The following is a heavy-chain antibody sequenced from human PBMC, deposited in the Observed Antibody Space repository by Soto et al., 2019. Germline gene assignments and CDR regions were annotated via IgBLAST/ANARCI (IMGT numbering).Heavy chain of an antibody. V-gene: IGHV4-34*01. CDR3: ARVRSIAVVFDY. CDR2: INHSGST. CDR1: GGSFSGYY. Sequence: SETLSLTCAVYGGSFSGYYWSWIRQPPGKGLEWIGEINHSGSTNYNPSLKSRVTISVDTSKNQFSLKLSSVTAADTAVYYCARVRSIAVVFDYWGQGTLVTVSS. D-gene: IGHD6-19*01. J-gene: IGHJ4*02.